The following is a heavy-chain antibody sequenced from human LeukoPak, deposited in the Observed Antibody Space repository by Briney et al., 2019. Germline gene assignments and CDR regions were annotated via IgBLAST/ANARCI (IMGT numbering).Heavy chain of an antibody. Sequence: GGSLRLSCAASGFTFSSYSTNWVRQAPGKGLEWVSYISSSSSTIYYADSVKGRFTISRDNAKNSLYLQMNSLRAEDTAVYYCARQNLRSYYDFWSGPNADYYYMDVWGKGTTVTVSS. V-gene: IGHV3-48*01. D-gene: IGHD3-3*01. CDR1: GFTFSSYS. CDR3: ARQNLRSYYDFWSGPNADYYYMDV. CDR2: ISSSSSTI. J-gene: IGHJ6*03.